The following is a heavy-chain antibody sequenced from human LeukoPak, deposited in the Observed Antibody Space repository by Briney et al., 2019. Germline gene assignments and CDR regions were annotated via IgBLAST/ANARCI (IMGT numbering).Heavy chain of an antibody. Sequence: SETLSLTCTVSGGSISSYYWGWIRQPPGKGLEWIGYIHYSGSTNYNPSLKSRVTISVDTSKNQFSLKLSSVTAADTAVYYCARASNRYYYGSGSHDYWGQGTLVTVSS. V-gene: IGHV4-59*01. CDR2: IHYSGST. CDR1: GGSISSYY. D-gene: IGHD3-10*01. CDR3: ARASNRYYYGSGSHDY. J-gene: IGHJ4*02.